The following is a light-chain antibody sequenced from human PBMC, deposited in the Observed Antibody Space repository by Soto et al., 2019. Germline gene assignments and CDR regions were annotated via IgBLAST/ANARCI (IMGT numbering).Light chain of an antibody. CDR2: DAY. CDR1: RTINTW. V-gene: IGKV1-5*01. Sequence: DIQMTQSPSTLSASVGDRITITCRARRTINTWLAWYQQKPGKAPKLMIYDAYTLESGVPSRFSGSGYGTEFTLNISSLQPEDFATYYCKRYDGNVGQGTNVEF. CDR3: KRYDGN. J-gene: IGKJ1*01.